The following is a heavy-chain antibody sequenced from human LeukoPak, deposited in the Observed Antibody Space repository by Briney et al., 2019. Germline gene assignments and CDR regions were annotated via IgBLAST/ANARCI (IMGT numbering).Heavy chain of an antibody. CDR1: GYTFTSYG. Sequence: ASVKVSCKASGYTFTSYGISWVRQAPGQGLEWMGWISAYNGNTNYAQKLQGRVTMTTDTSTSTAYMELRSLRSDDTAVYYCARDGVVVPAAIPFDYWGQGTLVTVSS. V-gene: IGHV1-18*01. D-gene: IGHD2-2*02. CDR3: ARDGVVVPAAIPFDY. J-gene: IGHJ4*02. CDR2: ISAYNGNT.